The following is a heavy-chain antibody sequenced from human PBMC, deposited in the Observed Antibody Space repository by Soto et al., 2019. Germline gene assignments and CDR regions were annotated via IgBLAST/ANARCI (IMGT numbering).Heavy chain of an antibody. V-gene: IGHV4-31*03. CDR2: IYYSGST. CDR3: ARGQSPLVAAAFDF. J-gene: IGHJ3*01. CDR1: GGSISNGGYY. Sequence: PSETLSLTCTVSGGSISNGGYYWSWIRQHPGKGLEWIGYIYYSGSTYYNPSLKSRVTISVDTSKNQFSLELSSVTAADTAVYYCARGQSPLVAAAFDFWGQGTMVTVSS. D-gene: IGHD5-12*01.